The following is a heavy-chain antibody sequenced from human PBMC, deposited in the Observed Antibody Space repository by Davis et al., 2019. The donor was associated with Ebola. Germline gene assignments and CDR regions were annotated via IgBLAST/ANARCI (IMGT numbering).Heavy chain of an antibody. D-gene: IGHD3-9*01. CDR1: GFTFSSYS. V-gene: IGHV3-21*01. CDR2: ISSSSSYI. CDR3: ARDKERGYYDILTGYLNFDY. Sequence: GGSLRLSCAASGFTFSSYSMNWVRQAPGKGLEWVSSISSSSSYIYYADSVKGRFTISRDNAKNSLYLQMNSLRAEDTAVYYCARDKERGYYDILTGYLNFDYWGQGTLVTVSS. J-gene: IGHJ4*02.